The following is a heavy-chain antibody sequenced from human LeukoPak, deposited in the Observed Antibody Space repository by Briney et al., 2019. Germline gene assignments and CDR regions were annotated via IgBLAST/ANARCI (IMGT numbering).Heavy chain of an antibody. CDR1: GFTFSTYG. J-gene: IGHJ4*02. CDR2: ISYDGSNK. CDR3: AKARTYYYDSSRYYLDF. V-gene: IGHV3-30*18. D-gene: IGHD3-22*01. Sequence: GGSLRLSCAASGFTFSTYGIHWVRQAPGKGLEWVAVISYDGSNKYYADSVKGRFTISRDNSKNTLFLQMNSLGPEDTAVYYCAKARTYYYDSSRYYLDFWGQGTPVTVSS.